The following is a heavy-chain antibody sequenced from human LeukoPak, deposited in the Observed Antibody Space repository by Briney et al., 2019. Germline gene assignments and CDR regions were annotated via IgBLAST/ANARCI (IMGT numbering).Heavy chain of an antibody. CDR1: GVSISSFY. V-gene: IGHV4-59*08. D-gene: IGHD5-18*01. Sequence: PSETLSLTCTVSGVSISSFYWSWIRQPPGKGLEWIGCLYYSGNTNYNPSLKSRVTISVDTSKNQFSLKLTSVTAADTAVYYCARHGAAYSFDYWGQGTLVTVSS. CDR3: ARHGAAYSFDY. J-gene: IGHJ4*02. CDR2: LYYSGNT.